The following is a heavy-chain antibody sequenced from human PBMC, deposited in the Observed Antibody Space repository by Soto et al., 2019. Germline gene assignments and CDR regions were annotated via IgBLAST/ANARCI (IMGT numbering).Heavy chain of an antibody. V-gene: IGHV3-53*02. J-gene: IGHJ4*02. Sequence: EVQLVETGGGLIQPGGSLRLSCAASKLTVSSSYMTWVRQAPGKGLEWVSVIYSGGLTYYADSVKGRFTISRDTSKNTLYLQMNTLRADDTAVYYCASSAGFCSGGSCYDYWGKGTLVTVSS. CDR2: IYSGGLT. CDR1: KLTVSSSY. D-gene: IGHD2-15*01. CDR3: ASSAGFCSGGSCYDY.